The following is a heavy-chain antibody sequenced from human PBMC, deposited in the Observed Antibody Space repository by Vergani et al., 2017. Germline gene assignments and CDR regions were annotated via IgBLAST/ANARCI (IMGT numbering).Heavy chain of an antibody. CDR3: AKDLDVASYFDY. V-gene: IGHV3-64D*06. CDR2: ISSNGGST. Sequence: VQLVESGGGVVQPGRSLRLSCSASGFTFSSYAMHWVRQAPGKGLECVSAISSNGGSTYYADSVKGRFTISRDNSKNTLYLQMSSLRAEDTAVYYCAKDLDVASYFDYWGQGTLVTGSS. D-gene: IGHD2-2*03. J-gene: IGHJ4*02. CDR1: GFTFSSYA.